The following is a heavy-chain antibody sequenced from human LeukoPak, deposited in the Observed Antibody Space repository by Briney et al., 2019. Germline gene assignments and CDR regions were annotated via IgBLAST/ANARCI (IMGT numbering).Heavy chain of an antibody. CDR1: GGSFSGYY. CDR2: INHSGST. CDR3: AGGSVPAAQDY. D-gene: IGHD2-2*01. V-gene: IGHV4-34*01. Sequence: SETLSLTCAVYGGSFSGYYWSWIRQPPGKGLEWIGEINHSGSTNYNPSLKSRVTISVDTSKNQFSLKLSSVTAADTAVYYCAGGSVPAAQDYWGQGTLVTVPS. J-gene: IGHJ4*02.